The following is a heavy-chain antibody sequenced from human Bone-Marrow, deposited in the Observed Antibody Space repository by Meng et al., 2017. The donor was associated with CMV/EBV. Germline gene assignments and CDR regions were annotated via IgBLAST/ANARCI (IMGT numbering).Heavy chain of an antibody. CDR3: TTDPRKDIVSP. Sequence: GGSLRLSCAASGFIFSNAWMSWVRQAPGKGLEWVGRIKSKTGGGTTDYAAPVKGRFSISRDDSKNTLYLQMNSLKAEDTAVYYCTTDPRKDIVSPWGQGTLVTVSS. J-gene: IGHJ5*02. V-gene: IGHV3-15*01. D-gene: IGHD5/OR15-5a*01. CDR2: IKSKTGGGTT. CDR1: GFIFSNAW.